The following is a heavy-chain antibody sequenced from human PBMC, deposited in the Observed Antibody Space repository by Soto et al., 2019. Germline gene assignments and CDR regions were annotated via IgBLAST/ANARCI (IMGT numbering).Heavy chain of an antibody. V-gene: IGHV1-69*14. CDR2: IIPIFGTA. J-gene: IGHJ5*02. D-gene: IGHD3-3*01. CDR3: ASKGPNGFWSGYSWFDP. Sequence: QVQLVQSGAEVKKPGSSVKVSCKASGGTFSSYAISWVRQAPGQGLEWMGGIIPIFGTANYAQKFQGRVTITADKPTRTAYMELSRLRSEDTAVYSCASKGPNGFWSGYSWFDPWGQGTLVTVCS. CDR1: GGTFSSYA.